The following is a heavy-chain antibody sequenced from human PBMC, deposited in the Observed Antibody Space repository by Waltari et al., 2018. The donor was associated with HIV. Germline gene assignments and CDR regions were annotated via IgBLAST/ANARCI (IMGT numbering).Heavy chain of an antibody. CDR2: IKSKTDGGTT. J-gene: IGHJ4*02. D-gene: IGHD6-6*01. CDR3: TTGHFIAARSNFDY. CDR1: GFTFSNAW. V-gene: IGHV3-15*01. Sequence: EVQLVESGGGLVKPGGSLRLSCAASGFTFSNAWMSWVRQAPGKGLEWVGRIKSKTDGGTTDYAAPVKGRFTISRDDSKNTLYLQMNSLKTEDTAVYYCTTGHFIAARSNFDYWGQGTLVTVSS.